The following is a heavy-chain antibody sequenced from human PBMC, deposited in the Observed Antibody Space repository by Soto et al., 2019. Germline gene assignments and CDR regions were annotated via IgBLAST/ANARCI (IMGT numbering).Heavy chain of an antibody. D-gene: IGHD2-2*01. V-gene: IGHV1-18*01. CDR3: ARGGYQLLFNACDF. CDR2: VSAYNGNT. Sequence: QVQLVQSGGEVKKPGASVKVSCKASGYTFTSHGINWVRQAPGQGLEWMGWVSAYNGNTNYAQMFQDRVTMTTDRSTSTVYMELRSLRSDDTAVYYCARGGYQLLFNACDFWGQGTPVTVSS. CDR1: GYTFTSHG. J-gene: IGHJ3*01.